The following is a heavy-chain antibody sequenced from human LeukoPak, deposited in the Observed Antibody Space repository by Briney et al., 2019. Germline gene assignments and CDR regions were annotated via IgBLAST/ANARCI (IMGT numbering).Heavy chain of an antibody. V-gene: IGHV3-21*01. J-gene: IGHJ3*02. CDR3: ATSMAQDVDAFHI. CDR1: RFTFSTYS. CDR2: ISSRSTYI. Sequence: GALRLSCAASRFTFSTYSMNWVRRAPGKGLEWVSSISSRSTYIYYADSVKGRFTISRDNAKNSLYLQMNNLRAEDTAMFYCATSMAQDVDAFHIWGQGTMVTVSS. D-gene: IGHD2-21*01.